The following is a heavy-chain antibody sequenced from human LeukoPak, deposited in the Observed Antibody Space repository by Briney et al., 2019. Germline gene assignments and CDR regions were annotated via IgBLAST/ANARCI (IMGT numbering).Heavy chain of an antibody. CDR1: GDSIRNYN. CDR2: IYGGGNT. Sequence: SETLSLTCTVSGDSIRNYNWSWIRQPAGEGLEWIGHIYGGGNTNYNPSLKSRVTMSVDTSKNQFSLKLSSVTAADTAVYYCARRRLLYYYYYMDVWGKGTTVTISS. CDR3: ARRRLLYYYYYMDV. V-gene: IGHV4-4*07. J-gene: IGHJ6*03. D-gene: IGHD6-25*01.